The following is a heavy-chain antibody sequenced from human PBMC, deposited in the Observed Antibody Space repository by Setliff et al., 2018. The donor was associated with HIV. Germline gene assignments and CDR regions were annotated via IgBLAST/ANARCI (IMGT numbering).Heavy chain of an antibody. CDR3: AAVPWGHSSLVIDH. Sequence: GGSLRLSCAASGFTFSSYEMNWVRQAPGKGLEWISYIGGHGSIKHYADSVKGRFTISRDNAKDSVYLQMHSLRVEDTAVYYCAAVPWGHSSLVIDHWGQGTPVTVSS. J-gene: IGHJ4*02. V-gene: IGHV3-48*03. D-gene: IGHD3-16*01. CDR2: IGGHGSIK. CDR1: GFTFSSYE.